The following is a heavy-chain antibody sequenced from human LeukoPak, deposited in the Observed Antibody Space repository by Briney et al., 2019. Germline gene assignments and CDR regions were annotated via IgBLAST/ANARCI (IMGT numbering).Heavy chain of an antibody. V-gene: IGHV3-23*01. Sequence: GGSLRLSCATSGFNFWNFVVNWVRQAPAKGLEWVSAISGEGAKTYYRDSVKGRFTISTDSGDNTVYLEMNNLTVEDTAVYYCAKTQNWNYISYYYYYMDVWGKGTAVTVSS. D-gene: IGHD1-7*01. CDR2: ISGEGAKT. J-gene: IGHJ6*03. CDR1: GFNFWNFV. CDR3: AKTQNWNYISYYYYYMDV.